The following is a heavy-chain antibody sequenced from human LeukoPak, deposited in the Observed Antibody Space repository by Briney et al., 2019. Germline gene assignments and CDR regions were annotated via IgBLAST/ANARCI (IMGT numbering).Heavy chain of an antibody. J-gene: IGHJ4*02. Sequence: SETLSLTCTVSGYSISSGNYWGWIRQPPGKGPEWIGSIYHSGSTYYNPSLKSRVSISVDTSKNQFSLRLSSVTAADTAVYYCARDGDFYYFDYWGQGTLITVSS. CDR3: ARDGDFYYFDY. V-gene: IGHV4-38-2*02. CDR1: GYSISSGNY. CDR2: IYHSGST.